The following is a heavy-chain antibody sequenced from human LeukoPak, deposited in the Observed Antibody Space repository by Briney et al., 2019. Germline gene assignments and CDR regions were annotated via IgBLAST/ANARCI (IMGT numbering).Heavy chain of an antibody. J-gene: IGHJ4*02. CDR2: IRSKANSYAT. V-gene: IGHV3-73*01. Sequence: SGGSLRLSCAASGFTFSGSAMHWVRQASGKGQEWVGRIRSKANSYATAYAASVKGRFTISRDDSKNTAYLQMNSLKTEDTAVYYCTTTAGRAAAGTGFDYWGQGTLVTVSS. D-gene: IGHD6-13*01. CDR3: TTTAGRAAAGTGFDY. CDR1: GFTFSGSA.